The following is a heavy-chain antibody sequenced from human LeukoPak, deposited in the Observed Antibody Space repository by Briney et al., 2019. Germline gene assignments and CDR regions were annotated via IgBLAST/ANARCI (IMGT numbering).Heavy chain of an antibody. CDR3: ARGCLLYSSGWPFDY. J-gene: IGHJ4*02. CDR2: IYYSGST. Sequence: SETLSLTCTVSGGSISSYYWSWIRQPPGKGLEWIGYIYYSGSTNYNPSLKSRVTISVDTSKNQFSLKLSSVTAADTAVYYCARGCLLYSSGWPFDYWGQGTLVTVSS. CDR1: GGSISSYY. V-gene: IGHV4-59*01. D-gene: IGHD6-19*01.